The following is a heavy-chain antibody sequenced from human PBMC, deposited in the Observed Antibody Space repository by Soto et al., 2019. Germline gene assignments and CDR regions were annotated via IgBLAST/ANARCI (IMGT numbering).Heavy chain of an antibody. Sequence: EVQLVESAGGLVKPGGSLRLSCAASGFTFSSYSMNWVRQAPGKGLEWVSSISSSSSYIYYADSVKGRFTISRDNAKNSLYLQMNSLRAEATAVYYGASAPDIGVVVAATLWFDPWGQGTLVTVSS. D-gene: IGHD2-15*01. CDR1: GFTFSSYS. CDR2: ISSSSSYI. V-gene: IGHV3-21*01. CDR3: ASAPDIGVVVAATLWFDP. J-gene: IGHJ5*02.